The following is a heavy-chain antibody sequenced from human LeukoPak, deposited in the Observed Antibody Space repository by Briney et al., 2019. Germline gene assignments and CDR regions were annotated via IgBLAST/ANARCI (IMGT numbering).Heavy chain of an antibody. CDR3: ARDLSGVTGYTYGRGIDY. CDR1: GFTFSSYS. J-gene: IGHJ4*02. V-gene: IGHV3-48*01. Sequence: GGSLRLSCAASGFTFSSYSMNWVRQAPGKGLEWVSYISSSSIIYYADSVKGRFTISRDNAKNSLYLQMNSLRAEDTAVYYCARDLSGVTGYTYGRGIDYWGQGTLVTVSS. D-gene: IGHD5-18*01. CDR2: ISSSSII.